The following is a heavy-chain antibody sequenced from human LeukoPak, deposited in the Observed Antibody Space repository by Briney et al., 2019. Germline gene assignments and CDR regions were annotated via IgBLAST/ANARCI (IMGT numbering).Heavy chain of an antibody. Sequence: TPSETLSLTCAVSAVSFNDYYWSWVRQTPGRGLEWIGEINHSGYTNDSPSLKSRVTLSIDTSRKQFSLNLRSVTVADTGIYYCTRMTTGHDYWGQGTLVTVSS. CDR1: AVSFNDYY. CDR3: TRMTTGHDY. V-gene: IGHV4-34*01. J-gene: IGHJ4*02. D-gene: IGHD4-17*01. CDR2: INHSGYT.